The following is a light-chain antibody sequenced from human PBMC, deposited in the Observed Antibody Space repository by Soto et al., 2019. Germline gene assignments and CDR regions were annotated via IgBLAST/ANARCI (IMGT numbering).Light chain of an antibody. CDR1: SSNIGSNY. J-gene: IGLJ3*02. CDR3: AAWDYSLSGWV. Sequence: QSVLTQPPSASGTPGQRVTISCSGSSSNIGSNYVYWYQQLPGTAPKLLIYSNNQRPSGVPDRFSGSKSGTSASLAISGLRSEYEADYYCAAWDYSLSGWVFGGGTKLTVL. V-gene: IGLV1-47*02. CDR2: SNN.